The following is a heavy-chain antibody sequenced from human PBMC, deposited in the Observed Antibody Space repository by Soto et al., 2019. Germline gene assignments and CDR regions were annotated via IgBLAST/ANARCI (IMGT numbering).Heavy chain of an antibody. CDR3: ARDRHYHDSTGYSYYDFYGMDV. Sequence: QVQLVESGGSVVQPGRSLRLSCAASRFTFRSYTVHWVRQAPGKGLEWVAVISYDGRNKYYADSVKGRFTISRDNSKNTLYLQVNRLRAEDKAVYYCARDRHYHDSTGYSYYDFYGMDVWGQGTTVTVAS. D-gene: IGHD3-22*01. CDR2: ISYDGRNK. CDR1: RFTFRSYT. V-gene: IGHV3-30*04. J-gene: IGHJ6*02.